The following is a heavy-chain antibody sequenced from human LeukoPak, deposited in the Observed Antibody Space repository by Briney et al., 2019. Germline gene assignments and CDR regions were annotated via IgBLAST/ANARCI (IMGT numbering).Heavy chain of an antibody. CDR3: AKDTIPDYYDSSGYSSYYFDY. J-gene: IGHJ4*02. V-gene: IGHV3-23*01. Sequence: PGGSVRLSCAASGFTFSSYAMSWVRQAPGKGLEWVSAISGSGGSTYYADSVKGRFTISRDNSKNTLYLQMNSLRAEDTAVYYCAKDTIPDYYDSSGYSSYYFDYWGQGTLVTVSS. CDR1: GFTFSSYA. CDR2: ISGSGGST. D-gene: IGHD3-22*01.